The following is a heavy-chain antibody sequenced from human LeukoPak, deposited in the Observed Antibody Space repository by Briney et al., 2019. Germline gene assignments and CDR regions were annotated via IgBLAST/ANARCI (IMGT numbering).Heavy chain of an antibody. CDR2: ISGSGGST. CDR3: AKDGTYGSGSLYFFDS. V-gene: IGHV3-23*01. Sequence: GGSLRLSCAGSGFTGSGFTFSNYAMSWVRQDPGKGLEWVSAISGSGGSTYYADSVKGRFTISRDNSKNTLYLQMNSPRAEDTAVYYCAKDGTYGSGSLYFFDSWGQGTLVTVSS. CDR1: GFTGSGFTFSNYA. D-gene: IGHD3-10*01. J-gene: IGHJ4*02.